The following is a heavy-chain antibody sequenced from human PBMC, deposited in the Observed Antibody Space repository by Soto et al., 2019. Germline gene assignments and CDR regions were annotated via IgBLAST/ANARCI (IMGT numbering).Heavy chain of an antibody. Sequence: QVQLVESGGGVXXXXXXXRLSCAASGFTFDTYGMHWVRQAPGKGLEWVAVISYDGSNRYYADSVKGRFTISRDNSKNPLYMQMNSLRSEDTAVYYCAKDHIVAAAPDYWGQGTLVTVSS. J-gene: IGHJ4*02. CDR3: AKDHIVAAAPDY. CDR1: GFTFDTYG. CDR2: ISYDGSNR. D-gene: IGHD2-2*01. V-gene: IGHV3-30*18.